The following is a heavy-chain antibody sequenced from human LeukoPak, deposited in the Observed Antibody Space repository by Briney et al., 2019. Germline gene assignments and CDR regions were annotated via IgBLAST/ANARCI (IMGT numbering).Heavy chain of an antibody. D-gene: IGHD3-16*01. CDR2: ISADNGKT. Sequence: GALVKVSCKGSGYTLSNHAFSWVRQAPGQGLEWMGWISADNGKTNHAQKFQGRVSLTTDTSTSTAYMELRSLRSDDTAVYYCARESPTFYFDYWGQGTLVTVSS. J-gene: IGHJ4*02. CDR3: ARESPTFYFDY. CDR1: GYTLSNHA. V-gene: IGHV1-18*04.